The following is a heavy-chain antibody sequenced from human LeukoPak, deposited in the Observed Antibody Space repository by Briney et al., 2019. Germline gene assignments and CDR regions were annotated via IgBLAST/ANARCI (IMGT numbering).Heavy chain of an antibody. D-gene: IGHD5-18*01. CDR1: GFSLSSYG. Sequence: GGSLRLSCVGSGFSLSSYGMHWVRQAPGKGLEWVALISSYGSHQYYGDSVKGRFTLSRDDSKNTLYLQMGSLRTEDTAVYYCARDMGDIAMISDEWGQGTLVTVSS. V-gene: IGHV3-30*03. CDR2: ISSYGSHQ. J-gene: IGHJ4*02. CDR3: ARDMGDIAMISDE.